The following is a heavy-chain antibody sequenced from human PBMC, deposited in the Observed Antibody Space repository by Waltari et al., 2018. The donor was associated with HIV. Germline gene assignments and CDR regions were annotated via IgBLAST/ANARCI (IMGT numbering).Heavy chain of an antibody. V-gene: IGHV1-3*01. J-gene: IGHJ4*02. CDR1: GYTFTDYT. CDR2: MGAVDGNI. Sequence: QVQLVQSGAEVKKPGASVKVSCKASGYTFTDYTIHWVRPAPGQRPEWMGWMGAVDGNIKYSQKFTERVTIAGDTSASTAYMEVSSLRSEDTAVYYCAAQYHMGGFDYWGQGTLVTVSS. D-gene: IGHD2-2*01. CDR3: AAQYHMGGFDY.